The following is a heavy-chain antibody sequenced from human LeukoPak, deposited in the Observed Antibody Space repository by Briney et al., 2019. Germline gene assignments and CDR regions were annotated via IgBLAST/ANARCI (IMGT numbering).Heavy chain of an antibody. CDR2: IYYSGST. Sequence: SETLSLTCTVSGGSISSYYWSWIRQPPGKGLEWIGYIYYSGSTNYNPSLRSRVTISVDTSKNQFSLKLSSVTAADTAVYYCARGLIQLWFHWGQGTLVTVSS. V-gene: IGHV4-59*01. D-gene: IGHD5-18*01. CDR3: ARGLIQLWFH. J-gene: IGHJ4*02. CDR1: GGSISSYY.